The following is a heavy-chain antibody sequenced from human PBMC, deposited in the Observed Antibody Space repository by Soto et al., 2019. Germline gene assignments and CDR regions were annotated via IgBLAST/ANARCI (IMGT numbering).Heavy chain of an antibody. V-gene: IGHV3-30*18. Sequence: QVQLVESGGGVVQPGRSLRLSCEASGFTFSSYGMHWVRQAPGKGLEWVAVISYDGSNKYYADSVKGRFTITSDNSKNTLYLKMNSLRDEDTAVYYCAKDQWQQLVRDYYYGMDVWGQGTTVTVSS. CDR1: GFTFSSYG. CDR2: ISYDGSNK. J-gene: IGHJ6*02. D-gene: IGHD6-13*01. CDR3: AKDQWQQLVRDYYYGMDV.